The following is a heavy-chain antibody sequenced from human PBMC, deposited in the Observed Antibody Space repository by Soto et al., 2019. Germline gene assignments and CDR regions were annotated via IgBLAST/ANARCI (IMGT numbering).Heavy chain of an antibody. CDR3: ARLMTIEDTWFDP. Sequence: QEQLLESGPGLVKPSETMSLTCTDYGDSVSSGGNYWSWIRQRPEEGLEWIGYIYSSGSTFYKPSLKSRLNIAIDTSKNHFSLKVSSVTAVDTAVYYCARLMTIEDTWFDPWGQGTLVTVSS. CDR1: GDSVSSGGNY. V-gene: IGHV4-31*03. D-gene: IGHD4-17*01. CDR2: IYSSGST. J-gene: IGHJ5*02.